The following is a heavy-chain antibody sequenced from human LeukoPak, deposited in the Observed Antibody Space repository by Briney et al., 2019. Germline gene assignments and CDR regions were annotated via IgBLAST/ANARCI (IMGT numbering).Heavy chain of an antibody. J-gene: IGHJ4*02. CDR3: AKSSSWTYHYLDY. V-gene: IGHV3-23*01. D-gene: IGHD6-13*01. CDR2: IRGSGGST. Sequence: GGSLRLSCAASGFTFSNAWMSWVRQGPGKGLEWVSAIRGSGGSTYYADSVKGRFTISRDNSMNTLSLQMNSLRAEDTALYYCAKSSSWTYHYLDYWGQGALVTVSS. CDR1: GFTFSNAW.